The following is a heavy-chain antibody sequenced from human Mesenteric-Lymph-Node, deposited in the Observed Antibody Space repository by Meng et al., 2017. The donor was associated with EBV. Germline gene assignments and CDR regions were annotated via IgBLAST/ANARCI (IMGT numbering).Heavy chain of an antibody. CDR2: IYYSGST. CDR1: GGSISSSSYY. V-gene: IGHV4-39*07. Sequence: QLERQEPGPGLVKPSETLSLTCTVSGGSISSSSYYWGWIRQPPGKGLEWIGSIYYSGSTYYNPSLKSRVTISVDTSKNQFSLKLSSVTAADTAVYYCARDRGIAAADYWGQGTLVTVSS. J-gene: IGHJ4*02. CDR3: ARDRGIAAADY. D-gene: IGHD6-13*01.